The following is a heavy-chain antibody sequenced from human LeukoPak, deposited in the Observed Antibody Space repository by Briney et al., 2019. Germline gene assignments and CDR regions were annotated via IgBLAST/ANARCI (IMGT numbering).Heavy chain of an antibody. CDR2: INPSGGST. V-gene: IGHV1-46*01. Sequence: GASVKVSCKASGGTFSSYAISWVRQAPGQGLEWMGIINPSGGSTIYAQKFQGRVTMTRDMSTTTVYMELSRLRSDDTAVYCCARDRYDSGYGGYNWFDPWGQGTLVTVSS. CDR1: GGTFSSYA. J-gene: IGHJ5*02. CDR3: ARDRYDSGYGGYNWFDP. D-gene: IGHD4-23*01.